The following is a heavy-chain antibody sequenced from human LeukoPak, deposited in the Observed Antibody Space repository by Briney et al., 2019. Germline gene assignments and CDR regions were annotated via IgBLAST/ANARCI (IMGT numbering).Heavy chain of an antibody. CDR1: GGSISSYY. D-gene: IGHD4-4*01. V-gene: IGHV4-59*08. CDR2: IYYSGST. J-gene: IGHJ5*02. CDR3: ARHPTVTTAYNWFAP. Sequence: SETLSLTCTVSGGSISSYYWSWIRQPPGKGLEWIGYIYYSGSTNYNPSLKSRVTISVDTSKNQFSLKLSSVTAADTAVYYCARHPTVTTAYNWFAPWGQGTLVTVSS.